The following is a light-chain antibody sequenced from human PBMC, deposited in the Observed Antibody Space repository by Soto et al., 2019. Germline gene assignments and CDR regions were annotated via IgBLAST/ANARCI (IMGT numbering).Light chain of an antibody. V-gene: IGLV2-14*01. CDR2: EVS. CDR3: SSYTSSTTLV. J-gene: IGLJ2*01. CDR1: SSDVGGYNY. Sequence: QSALTQPASVSGSPGQSTTISCTGTSSDVGGYNYVSWYQQHPGKAPKLMLFEVSYRPSGVSNRLSGSKSGNTASLTTSGLQAADEADYYCSSYTSSTTLVFGGGTQLTVL.